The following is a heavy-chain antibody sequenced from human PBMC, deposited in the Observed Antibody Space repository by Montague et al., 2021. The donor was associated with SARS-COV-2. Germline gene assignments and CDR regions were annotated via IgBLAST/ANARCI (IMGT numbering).Heavy chain of an antibody. CDR3: ARDALAVAGNYYYYGMDV. CDR1: GFTFSGYW. V-gene: IGHV3-7*03. CDR2: IKQDGSEK. Sequence: SLRLSCAASGFTFSGYWMSWVRQAPGKGLEWVANIKQDGSEKYYVDSVKGRFTISRDNAKNSLYLQMNSLRAEDTAVYYCARDALAVAGNYYYYGMDVWGQGTTVTVSS. J-gene: IGHJ6*02. D-gene: IGHD6-19*01.